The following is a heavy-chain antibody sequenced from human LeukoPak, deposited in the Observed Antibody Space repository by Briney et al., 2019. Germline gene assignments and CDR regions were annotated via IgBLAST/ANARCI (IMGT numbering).Heavy chain of an antibody. CDR1: GFTFSSYA. D-gene: IGHD3-10*01. Sequence: PGGSLRLSCAASGFTFSSYAMSWVRQAPGKGLEWVSAISGSGGSTYYADSVKGRFTISRDNSKNTLYLQMNSLRAEDTAVYYCAKDRPRLLWFGELLSNWFDPWGQGTLVTVCS. CDR3: AKDRPRLLWFGELLSNWFDP. CDR2: ISGSGGST. J-gene: IGHJ5*02. V-gene: IGHV3-23*01.